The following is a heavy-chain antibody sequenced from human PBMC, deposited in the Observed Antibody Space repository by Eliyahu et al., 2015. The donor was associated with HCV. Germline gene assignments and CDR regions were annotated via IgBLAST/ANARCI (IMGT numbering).Heavy chain of an antibody. Sequence: EVQLVESGGGLVKPGGSLRLSCAASGFTFSNAWMXWVRQAPGKGLGWVGRIKSKTDGGTTDYAAPVKGRFTISRDDSKNTLXLQMNSLKTEDTAVYYCTTGLREWGTDYYYYGMDVWGQGTTVTVSS. CDR2: IKSKTDGGTT. J-gene: IGHJ6*02. D-gene: IGHD3-16*01. V-gene: IGHV3-15*01. CDR3: TTGLREWGTDYYYYGMDV. CDR1: GFTFSNAW.